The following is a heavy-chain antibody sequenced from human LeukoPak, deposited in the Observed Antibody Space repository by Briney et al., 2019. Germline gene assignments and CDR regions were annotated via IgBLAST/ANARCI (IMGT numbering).Heavy chain of an antibody. V-gene: IGHV1-18*04. D-gene: IGHD3-22*01. CDR1: GYTFTGYS. CDR3: ARDSPYYYDSSGYYETNLFDY. CDR2: INPNSGNT. Sequence: VKVSCKASGYTFTGYSMHWVRQAPGHGLEWMGWINPNSGNTNYAQKLQGRVTMTTDTSTSTAYMELRSLRSDDTAVYYCARDSPYYYDSSGYYETNLFDYWGQGTLVTVSS. J-gene: IGHJ4*02.